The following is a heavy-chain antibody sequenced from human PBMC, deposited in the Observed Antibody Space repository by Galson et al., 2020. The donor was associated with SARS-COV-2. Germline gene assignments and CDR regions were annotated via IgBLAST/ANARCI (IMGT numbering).Heavy chain of an antibody. CDR1: GFTFSNFA. D-gene: IGHD3-22*01. V-gene: IGHV3-30*04. Sequence: GGSLRLSCAASGFTFSNFAMHWLRQAPGKELEWVTVIEHDGKQKYYADSVKGRFTVSRDNLQNTLSLQMNSLRPEDTAVYYCARDLGHYGAFDMWGQGTVVTASS. CDR3: ARDLGHYGAFDM. CDR2: IEHDGKQK. J-gene: IGHJ3*02.